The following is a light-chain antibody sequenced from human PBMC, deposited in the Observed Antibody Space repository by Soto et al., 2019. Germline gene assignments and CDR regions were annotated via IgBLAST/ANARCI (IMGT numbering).Light chain of an antibody. CDR2: AAS. CDR3: QQSYSTLCT. J-gene: IGKJ1*01. CDR1: QSISSY. Sequence: DIQMTPSPSSLSASVGDRVTITFRASQSISSYLNWYQQKPGKAPKLLIYAASSLQSGVPSRFSGSGSGTDFTLTISSLQPEDFATYYCQQSYSTLCTFGQGTKVDIK. V-gene: IGKV1-39*01.